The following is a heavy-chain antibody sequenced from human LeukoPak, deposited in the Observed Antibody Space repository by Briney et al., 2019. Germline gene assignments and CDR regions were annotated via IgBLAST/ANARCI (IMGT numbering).Heavy chain of an antibody. J-gene: IGHJ4*02. CDR3: ARDHYYDILTGYYPFDY. Sequence: GATVKVSCKASGYTFTDFYIHWVRQAPGQGLEWMGWISAYNGNTNYAQKLQGRVTMTTDTSTSTAYMELRSLRSDDTAVYYCARDHYYDILTGYYPFDYWGQGTLVTVSS. CDR2: ISAYNGNT. CDR1: GYTFTDFY. D-gene: IGHD3-9*01. V-gene: IGHV1-18*04.